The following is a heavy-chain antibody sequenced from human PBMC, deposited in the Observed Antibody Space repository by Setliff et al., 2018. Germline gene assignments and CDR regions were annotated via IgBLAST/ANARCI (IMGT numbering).Heavy chain of an antibody. CDR2: IYHSGST. J-gene: IGHJ5*02. V-gene: IGHV4-38-2*01. CDR1: GYSISSDYY. CDR3: ARHVYGSGSYYNWFDP. D-gene: IGHD3-10*01. Sequence: PSETLSLTCAVSGYSISSDYYWGWIRQPPGKGLEWIGSIYHSGSTYYNPSLKSRVTISVDTSKNQFSLKLSSVTAADTAVYYCARHVYGSGSYYNWFDPWGQGTLVTVSS.